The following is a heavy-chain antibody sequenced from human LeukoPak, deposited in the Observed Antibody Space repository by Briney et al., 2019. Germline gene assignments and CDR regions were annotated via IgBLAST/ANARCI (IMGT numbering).Heavy chain of an antibody. CDR1: GFTFSSYS. CDR3: ARDRDIAAAGLNFDY. V-gene: IGHV3-21*01. J-gene: IGHJ4*02. Sequence: VGSLRLSCAASGFTFSSYSMNWVRQAPGKGLEWVSSISSSSSYIYYADSVKGRFTISRDNAKNSLYLQMNSLRAEDTAVYYCARDRDIAAAGLNFDYWGQGTLVTVSS. CDR2: ISSSSSYI. D-gene: IGHD6-13*01.